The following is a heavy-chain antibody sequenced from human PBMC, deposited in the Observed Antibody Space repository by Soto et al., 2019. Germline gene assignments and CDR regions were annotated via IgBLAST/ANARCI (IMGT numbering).Heavy chain of an antibody. CDR3: ARVRGRYYYAMDV. J-gene: IGHJ6*02. CDR2: IYHSGST. Sequence: QVQLQESGPGLVKPSGTLSLTCAVSGGSISSSNWWSWVRQPPGKGLERIGEIYHSGSTNYNPSLKTRVTISVHKGTQQYSLELSSVTAPATAVYCCARVRGRYYYAMDVWGQGTTVTVSS. V-gene: IGHV4-4*01. D-gene: IGHD3-10*01. CDR1: GGSISSSNW.